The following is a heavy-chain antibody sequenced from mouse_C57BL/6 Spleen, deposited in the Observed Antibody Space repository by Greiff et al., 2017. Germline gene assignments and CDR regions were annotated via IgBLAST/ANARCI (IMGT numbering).Heavy chain of an antibody. CDR2: INPGSGGT. CDR1: GYAFTNYL. Sequence: QVHVKQSGAELVRPGTSVKVSCKASGYAFTNYLIEWVKQRPGQGLEWIGVINPGSGGTNYNEKFKGKATLTADKSSSTAYMKLSSLTSEDSGVYICARYWIPGDFDVWGTGTTVTVAS. J-gene: IGHJ1*03. D-gene: IGHD4-1*01. V-gene: IGHV1-54*01. CDR3: ARYWIPGDFDV.